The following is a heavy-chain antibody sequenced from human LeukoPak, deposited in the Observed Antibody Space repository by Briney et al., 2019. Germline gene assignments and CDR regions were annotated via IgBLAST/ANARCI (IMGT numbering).Heavy chain of an antibody. V-gene: IGHV4-59*01. J-gene: IGHJ5*02. CDR2: IYYSGST. D-gene: IGHD3-10*01. CDR3: ARVIGGSGSYGNWFDP. CDR1: GASISSYY. Sequence: PSETLSLTCTVSGASISSYYCTWIREPPGKGQEWIGYIYYSGSTNYNPSLKSRVTISVDTSKNQFSLKLSSVTAADTAVYYCARVIGGSGSYGNWFDPWGQGTLVTVSS.